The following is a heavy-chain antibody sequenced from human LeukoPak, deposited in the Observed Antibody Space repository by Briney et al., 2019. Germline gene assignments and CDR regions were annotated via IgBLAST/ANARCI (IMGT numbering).Heavy chain of an antibody. Sequence: PGGSLRLSCVAPGFTFSSHGMNWVRQAPGKGLEWVSGIIPSGRTTYYADSVRGRFTISRDNSRNTVYLQMNSLRAEDTAVYYCAKDDRWLQFCCWGQGTLVTVSA. D-gene: IGHD5-24*01. J-gene: IGHJ4*02. V-gene: IGHV3-23*01. CDR1: GFTFSSHG. CDR2: IIPSGRTT. CDR3: AKDDRWLQFCC.